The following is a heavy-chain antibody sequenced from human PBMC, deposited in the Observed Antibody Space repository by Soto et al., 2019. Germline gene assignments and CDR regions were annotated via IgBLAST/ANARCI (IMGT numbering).Heavy chain of an antibody. D-gene: IGHD1-7*01. CDR3: GRESGETWDYEAS. CDR1: GGSISSYR. V-gene: IGHV4-4*07. CDR2: LNTYGNT. Sequence: SETLSLTCTVSGGSISSYRWSWIRQPAGKGLEWIGRLNTYGNTHYNPSLKSRVTVSVDTSRNQFFLTLRSVTATDSAVYHCGRESGETWDYEASWGQGTPVTVSS. J-gene: IGHJ5*02.